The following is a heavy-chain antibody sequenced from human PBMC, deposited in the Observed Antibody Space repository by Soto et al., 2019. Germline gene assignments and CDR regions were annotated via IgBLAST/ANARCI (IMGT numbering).Heavy chain of an antibody. CDR2: MYYSGST. V-gene: IGHV4-31*03. CDR1: GASISSDGYY. D-gene: IGHD3-10*01. J-gene: IGHJ4*02. Sequence: QVQLQVSGPGLVRPSQTLSLTCTVSGASISSDGYYWGRIRQHPGKGLEYISYMYYSGSTSYTPSLKSRVTMSIDASKNQFSLKLSSVTAADTAVYTFARTRQTGTSGFDVWGQGALVTVSS. CDR3: ARTRQTGTSGFDV.